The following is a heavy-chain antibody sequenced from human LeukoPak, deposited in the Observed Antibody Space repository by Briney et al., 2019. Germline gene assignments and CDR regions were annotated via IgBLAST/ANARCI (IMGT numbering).Heavy chain of an antibody. V-gene: IGHV4-59*01. D-gene: IGHD3-3*01. CDR2: IYHSGST. J-gene: IGHJ4*02. CDR3: ARSRVWSDYWGYFDY. CDR1: GGSISSYY. Sequence: ETLSLTCTVSGGSISSYYWSWVRQPPGKGLEWTGYIYHSGSTNYNPSLKSRVNLSVDMAKNQISLKMSSVTAADTAVYYCARSRVWSDYWGYFDYWGQGTLVTVSS.